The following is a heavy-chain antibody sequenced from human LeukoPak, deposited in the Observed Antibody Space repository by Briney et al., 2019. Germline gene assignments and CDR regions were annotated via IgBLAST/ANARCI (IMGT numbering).Heavy chain of an antibody. D-gene: IGHD2-15*01. CDR3: AREGCSGGSCYSRYYYMDV. J-gene: IGHJ6*03. CDR1: GFTFSSYW. Sequence: GGSLRLSCAASGFTFSSYWMSWVRQAPGKGLEWVANIKQDGSEKYYVDSEKGRLTISRDNAKNSLYLQMNSLRAEDTAVYYCAREGCSGGSCYSRYYYMDVWGKGTTVTVSS. V-gene: IGHV3-7*01. CDR2: IKQDGSEK.